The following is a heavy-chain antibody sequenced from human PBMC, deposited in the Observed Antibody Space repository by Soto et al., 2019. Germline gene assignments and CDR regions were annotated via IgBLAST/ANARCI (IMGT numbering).Heavy chain of an antibody. V-gene: IGHV4-59*01. CDR3: ARDGRGAVVVAQRDYYYYYMDV. CDR2: IYYSGST. J-gene: IGHJ6*03. CDR1: GGSISSYY. D-gene: IGHD2-15*01. Sequence: QVQLQESGPGLVKPSETLSLTCTVSGGSISSYYWSWIRQPPGKGLEWIGYIYYSGSTNYNPSLKSRVTISVDTSKNQFSLKLSSVTAADTAVYYCARDGRGAVVVAQRDYYYYYMDVWGKGTTVTVSS.